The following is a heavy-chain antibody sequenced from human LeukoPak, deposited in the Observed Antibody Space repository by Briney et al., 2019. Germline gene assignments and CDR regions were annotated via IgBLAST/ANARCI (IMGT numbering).Heavy chain of an antibody. CDR3: ASLVGSSSGGFDY. V-gene: IGHV1-8*01. CDR1: GCTFTSYD. CDR2: MNPNSGNT. Sequence: ASVKVSCKVSGCTFTSYDINWVRQATGQGLEWMGWMNPNSGNTGYAQKFQGRVTMTRNTSISTAYMELSSLRPEDTAVYYCASLVGSSSGGFDYWGQGTLVTVSS. J-gene: IGHJ4*02. D-gene: IGHD6-19*01.